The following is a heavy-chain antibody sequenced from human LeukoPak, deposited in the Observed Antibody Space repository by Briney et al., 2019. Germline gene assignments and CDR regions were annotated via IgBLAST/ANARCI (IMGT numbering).Heavy chain of an antibody. D-gene: IGHD3-16*01. CDR1: GYTLTELS. CDR3: ATALRLEALDL. Sequence: GASVKVSCKVSGYTLTELSMHWVRQAPGKGLEWMGGFDPEDGETIYAQKFQGRVTMTEDTSTDTAYMELRSLRSEDTAMYYCATALRLEALDLWGHGTMVTVSS. V-gene: IGHV1-24*01. CDR2: FDPEDGET. J-gene: IGHJ3*01.